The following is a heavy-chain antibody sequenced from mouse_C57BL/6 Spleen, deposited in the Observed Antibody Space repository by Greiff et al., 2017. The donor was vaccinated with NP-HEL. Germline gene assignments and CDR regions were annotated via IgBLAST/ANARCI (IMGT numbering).Heavy chain of an antibody. CDR1: GYSITSGYD. J-gene: IGHJ4*01. V-gene: IGHV3-1*01. CDR2: ISYSGST. D-gene: IGHD1-1*01. CDR3: ARSRYGYAMDY. Sequence: EVQLQQSGPGMVKPSQSLSLTCTVTGYSITSGYDWHWIRHFPGNKLEWMGYISYSGSTNYNPSLKSRISITHDTSKNHFFLKLNSVTTEDTATYYCARSRYGYAMDYWGQGTSVTVSS.